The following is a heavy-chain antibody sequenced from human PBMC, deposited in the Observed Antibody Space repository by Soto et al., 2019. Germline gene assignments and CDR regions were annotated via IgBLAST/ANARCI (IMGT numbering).Heavy chain of an antibody. Sequence: QVPLVQSGAEVKKPGSSVKVSCKASGGTFSSYTISWVRQAPGQGLEWMGRIIPILGIANYAQKFQGRVTITADKSTSTAYMELSSLRSEDTAVYYCARVRGYCSGGSCYHYYYYMDVWGKGTTVTVSS. D-gene: IGHD2-15*01. V-gene: IGHV1-69*02. J-gene: IGHJ6*03. CDR1: GGTFSSYT. CDR3: ARVRGYCSGGSCYHYYYYMDV. CDR2: IIPILGIA.